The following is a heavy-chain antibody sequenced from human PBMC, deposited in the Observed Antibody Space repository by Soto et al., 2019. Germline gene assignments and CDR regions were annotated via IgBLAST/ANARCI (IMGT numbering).Heavy chain of an antibody. CDR3: AKNGLDNSPSAIDS. CDR2: ITGSGRDT. CDR1: GFTFRNNV. D-gene: IGHD2-8*01. J-gene: IGHJ4*02. Sequence: RLSCAASGFTFRNNVLSWVRQAPGKALDWVSGITGSGRDTYYADSVKGRFTISRDNSKNMVFLQMNSLRAEDTALYYCAKNGLDNSPSAIDSWGPGTPVTVSS. V-gene: IGHV3-23*01.